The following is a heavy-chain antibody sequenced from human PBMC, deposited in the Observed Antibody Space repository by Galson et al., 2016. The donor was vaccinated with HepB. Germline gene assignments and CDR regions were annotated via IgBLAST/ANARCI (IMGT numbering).Heavy chain of an antibody. CDR2: IRYSGNT. J-gene: IGHJ6*02. V-gene: IGHV4-59*11. Sequence: SETLSLTCTVSGGSITGHYWSWIRQPPGKGLEWIGYIRYSGNTNYNPSLTSRVAISVDTNRNQFSLRRNSVTSADTAGYLCARKGHWAEPETGHYYYGMDIWGQGTTVTVSS. D-gene: IGHD1-14*01. CDR1: GGSITGHY. CDR3: ARKGHWAEPETGHYYYGMDI.